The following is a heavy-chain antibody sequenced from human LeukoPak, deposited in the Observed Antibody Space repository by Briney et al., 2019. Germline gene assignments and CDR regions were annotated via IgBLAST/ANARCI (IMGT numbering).Heavy chain of an antibody. D-gene: IGHD3-3*01. CDR1: GFTFSNYG. CDR3: ARETVFGVVVPTYYFDY. Sequence: PGGSLRLSCAASGFTFSNYGMHWVRQAPRKGLEWVAYIWYDGGNRYYTDSVKGRFTISRDNAKNSLYLEMNSLRAEDTAVYYCARETVFGVVVPTYYFDYWGQGTQVTVSS. V-gene: IGHV3-33*01. CDR2: IWYDGGNR. J-gene: IGHJ4*02.